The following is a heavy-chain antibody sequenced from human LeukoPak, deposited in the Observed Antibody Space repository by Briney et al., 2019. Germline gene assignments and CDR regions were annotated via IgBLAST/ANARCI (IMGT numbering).Heavy chain of an antibody. V-gene: IGHV3-74*01. D-gene: IGHD2-2*01. CDR3: ARDWEDIVVVPAAIDGMDV. Sequence: GGSLRLSCAASGFTFSSYWMRWVRQAPGKGLVWVSRINSDGSSTSYADSVKGRFTISRDNAKNTLYLQMNSLRAEDTAVYYCARDWEDIVVVPAAIDGMDVWGQGTTVTVSS. J-gene: IGHJ6*02. CDR2: INSDGSST. CDR1: GFTFSSYW.